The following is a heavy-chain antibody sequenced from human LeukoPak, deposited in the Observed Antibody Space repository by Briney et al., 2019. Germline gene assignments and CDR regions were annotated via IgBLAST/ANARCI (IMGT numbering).Heavy chain of an antibody. CDR2: IYYSGST. CDR1: GGSISSGGYY. J-gene: IGHJ4*02. Sequence: SSETLSLTCTVSGGSISSGGYYWSWIRQHPGKGLEWIGYIYYSGSTYYNPSLKSRVTISVDTSKNQFSLKLSSVTAADTAVYYCARGFRDPSYFDYWGQGTLVTVSS. V-gene: IGHV4-31*03. CDR3: ARGFRDPSYFDY.